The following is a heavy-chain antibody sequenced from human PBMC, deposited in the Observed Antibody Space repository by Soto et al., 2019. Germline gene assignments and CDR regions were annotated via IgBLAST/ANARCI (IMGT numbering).Heavy chain of an antibody. D-gene: IGHD1-1*01. CDR1: GYTFTIYG. Sequence: ASVKVSCKASGYTFTIYGISCVLQAPGQGLEWMGWISAYNGNTNYAQKLQGRVTMTTDTSTSTAYMELRSLRSDDTAVYYCASGNLPYGMDVWGQGTTVTVSS. J-gene: IGHJ6*02. CDR2: ISAYNGNT. V-gene: IGHV1-18*01. CDR3: ASGNLPYGMDV.